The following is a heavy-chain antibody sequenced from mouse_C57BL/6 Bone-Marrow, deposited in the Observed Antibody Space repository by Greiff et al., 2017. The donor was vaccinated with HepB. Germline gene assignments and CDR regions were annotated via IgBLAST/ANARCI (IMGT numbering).Heavy chain of an antibody. CDR3: HYYGSRYYAMDY. CDR2: IDPETGGT. J-gene: IGHJ4*01. CDR1: GYTFTDYE. Sequence: VQLQQSGAELVRPGASVTLSCKASGYTFTDYEMHWVKQTPVHGLEWIGAIDPETGGTAYNQKFKGKAILTADKSSSTAYMELRSLTSEDSAVYYSHYYGSRYYAMDYWGQGTSVTVSS. D-gene: IGHD1-1*01. V-gene: IGHV1-15*01.